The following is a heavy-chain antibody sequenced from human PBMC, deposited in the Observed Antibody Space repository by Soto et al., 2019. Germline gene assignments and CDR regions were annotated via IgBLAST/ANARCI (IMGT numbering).Heavy chain of an antibody. V-gene: IGHV4-30-2*01. D-gene: IGHD6-13*01. CDR2: IYHSGST. CDR3: ASGQQLVRNY. J-gene: IGHJ4*02. Sequence: QLQLQESGSGLVKPSQTVSLTCAVSGGSISSGGYSWSWIRQPPGKGLEWIGYIYHSGSTYYNPYLKSRVTISVDRSKNQFSLKLRSVTAADTAVYYCASGQQLVRNYWGQGTLVTVSS. CDR1: GGSISSGGYS.